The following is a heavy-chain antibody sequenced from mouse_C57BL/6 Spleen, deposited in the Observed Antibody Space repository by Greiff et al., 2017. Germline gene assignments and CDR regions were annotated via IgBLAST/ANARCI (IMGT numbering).Heavy chain of an antibody. V-gene: IGHV5-16*01. CDR2: INYDGSSN. D-gene: IGHD4-1*01. Sequence: DVQLVESEGGLVQPGSSMTLSCTASGFTFSDSYMAWVRQVPEKGLEWVANINYDGSSNYYLDSLMSRFIISRDNAKNILYLQMSSLKSEDTATYYSARELGRWYFDVWGTGTTVTVSS. CDR3: ARELGRWYFDV. CDR1: GFTFSDSY. J-gene: IGHJ1*03.